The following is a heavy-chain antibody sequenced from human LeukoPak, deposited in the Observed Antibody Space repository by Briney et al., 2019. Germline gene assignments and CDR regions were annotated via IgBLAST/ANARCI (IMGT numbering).Heavy chain of an antibody. CDR1: GYSFSIFG. V-gene: IGHV1-18*01. J-gene: IGHJ5*02. CDR3: ARDEGAPTHPNWIDT. D-gene: IGHD1-1*01. CDR2: VSPYTHNT. Sequence: ASVKVSCKPSGYSFSIFGISWVRQAPGQGLEWMGWVSPYTHNTNYAQKFQGRVTLTTDTSTSTAYMEVTSLRSDDTAVYYGARDEGAPTHPNWIDTWGEGTLVIVSS.